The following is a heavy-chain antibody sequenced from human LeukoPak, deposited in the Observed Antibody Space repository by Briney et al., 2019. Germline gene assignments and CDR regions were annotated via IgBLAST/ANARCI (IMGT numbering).Heavy chain of an antibody. V-gene: IGHV1-69*13. CDR1: GYTLTELS. CDR3: ARQGSGSYYLDY. J-gene: IGHJ4*02. Sequence: SVKVSCKVSGYTLTELSMHWVRQAPGQGLEWMGGVIPIFGTANYAQKFQGRVTITPDESTSTAYMELSSLRSEDTAVYYCARQGSGSYYLDYWGQGTLVAVSS. D-gene: IGHD3-10*01. CDR2: VIPIFGTA.